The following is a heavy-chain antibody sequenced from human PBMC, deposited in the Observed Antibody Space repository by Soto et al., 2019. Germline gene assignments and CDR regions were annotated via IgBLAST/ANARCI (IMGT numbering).Heavy chain of an antibody. D-gene: IGHD2-2*01. CDR2: IYYSGST. Sequence: QLQLQESGPGLVKPSETLSLTCTVSGGSISSSSYYWGWIRQPPGKGLEWIGSIYYSGSTYYNPSLRSRGTISGDTSKNQCSLKLSSVTAADSAVYSCASLFYWSRTSCYYYSGMDVWGQGTTVTVSS. V-gene: IGHV4-39*01. CDR1: GGSISSSSYY. CDR3: ASLFYWSRTSCYYYSGMDV. J-gene: IGHJ6*02.